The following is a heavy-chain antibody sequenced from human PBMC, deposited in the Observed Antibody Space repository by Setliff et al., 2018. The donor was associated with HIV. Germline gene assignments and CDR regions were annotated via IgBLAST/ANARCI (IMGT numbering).Heavy chain of an antibody. J-gene: IGHJ4*02. CDR1: GYTFTDYG. CDR2: ISAYNGNT. CDR3: ARDRRTYLTPGYFDY. D-gene: IGHD7-27*01. Sequence: ASVKVSCKASGYTFTDYGIAWVRQAPGQGLEWVGWISAYNGNTNYAQKFQGRVTMTTDTSTTTAYMELRSLRSDDTAVYYCARDRRTYLTPGYFDYWGQGTLVTVSS. V-gene: IGHV1-18*01.